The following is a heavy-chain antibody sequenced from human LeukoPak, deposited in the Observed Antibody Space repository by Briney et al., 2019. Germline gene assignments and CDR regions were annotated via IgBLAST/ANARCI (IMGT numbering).Heavy chain of an antibody. CDR3: ARVVRGVIITNYFDY. Sequence: SETLSLTCAVYGGSFSGYYWSWIRQPPGKGLEWIGEISHSGSTNYNPSLKSRVTISVDTSKNQFSLKLSSVTAADTAVYYCARVVRGVIITNYFDYWGQGTLVTVSS. D-gene: IGHD3-10*01. V-gene: IGHV4-34*01. J-gene: IGHJ4*02. CDR1: GGSFSGYY. CDR2: ISHSGST.